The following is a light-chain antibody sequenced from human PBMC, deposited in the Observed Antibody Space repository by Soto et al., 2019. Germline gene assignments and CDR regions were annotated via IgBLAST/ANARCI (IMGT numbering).Light chain of an antibody. CDR1: QSVAKNY. CDR3: HQYAYAPLT. CDR2: DAS. Sequence: ETALTQSPGTLSLSPGERATLSCRASQSVAKNYLAWYQHKAGQAPRLLVYDASSRATGVPDRFSGSGSATHFTLTISRLEPEDFAVYYCHQYAYAPLTFGGGTKVEIK. J-gene: IGKJ4*01. V-gene: IGKV3-20*01.